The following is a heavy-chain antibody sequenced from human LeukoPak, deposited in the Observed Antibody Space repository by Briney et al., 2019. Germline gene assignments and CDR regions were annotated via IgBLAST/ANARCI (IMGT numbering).Heavy chain of an antibody. D-gene: IGHD3-3*01. Sequence: SQTLSLTCTVSSVSISSGGYYWSWIRQHPGKGLEWIGYIYYSGSTYYNPSLKSRVTISVDTSKNQFSLKLGSVTAADTAVYYCASSPDDNWFDPWGQGTLVTVSS. CDR1: SVSISSGGYY. CDR3: ASSPDDNWFDP. V-gene: IGHV4-31*03. J-gene: IGHJ5*02. CDR2: IYYSGST.